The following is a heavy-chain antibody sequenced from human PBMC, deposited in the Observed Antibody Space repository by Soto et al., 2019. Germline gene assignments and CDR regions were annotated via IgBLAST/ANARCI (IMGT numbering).Heavy chain of an antibody. D-gene: IGHD2-2*01. V-gene: IGHV3-7*01. CDR3: ARLIVVPPYYYYYMDV. J-gene: IGHJ6*03. CDR1: GFTFSSYW. Sequence: GGSLRLSCAASGFTFSSYWMSWVRQAPGKGLEWVANIKQDGSEKYYVDSVKGRFTISRDNAKNSLYLQMNSLRAEDTAVYYCARLIVVPPYYYYYMDVWGKGTTVTVSS. CDR2: IKQDGSEK.